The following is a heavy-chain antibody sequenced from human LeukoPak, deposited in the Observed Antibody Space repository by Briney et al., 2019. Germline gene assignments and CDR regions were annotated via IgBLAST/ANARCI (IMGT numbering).Heavy chain of an antibody. Sequence: SETLSLTCAVSGYSISSGYYWGWIRQPPGKGLEWIGSIYHSGSTYYNPSLKGRVTISVDTSKNQFSLKLSSVTAADTAVYYCARARSGSGSYYNRGYFDYWGQGTLVTVSS. CDR2: IYHSGST. CDR1: GYSISSGYY. CDR3: ARARSGSGSYYNRGYFDY. J-gene: IGHJ4*02. D-gene: IGHD3-10*01. V-gene: IGHV4-38-2*01.